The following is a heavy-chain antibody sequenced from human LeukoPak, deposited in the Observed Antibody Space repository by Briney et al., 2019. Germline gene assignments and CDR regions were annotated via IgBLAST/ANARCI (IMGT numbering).Heavy chain of an antibody. Sequence: PGRSLRLSCAASGFTFDDYAMHWVRHAPGKGLEWVSGISWNSGSIGYADSVKGRFTISRDNAKNSLYLQMNSLRAEDTALYYCAKDPLLYSSSWPYYFDYWGQGTLVTVSS. J-gene: IGHJ4*02. CDR2: ISWNSGSI. CDR3: AKDPLLYSSSWPYYFDY. V-gene: IGHV3-9*01. D-gene: IGHD6-13*01. CDR1: GFTFDDYA.